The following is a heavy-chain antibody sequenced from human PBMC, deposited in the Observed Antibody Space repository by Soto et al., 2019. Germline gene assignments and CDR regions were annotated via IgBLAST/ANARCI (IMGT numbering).Heavy chain of an antibody. CDR2: IMPFFGSG. CDR3: AGDRAGYYSHFVY. J-gene: IGHJ4*02. V-gene: IGHV1-69*01. CDR1: RGTFTNHA. D-gene: IGHD3-22*01. Sequence: QVYLVQSGAEVKKPGSSVKVTCKALRGTFTNHASSCERHAPGQRLEWMGGIMPFFGSGNYAQKFQGRINMTADGSTSSFYLELTSLRSEATAVYYCAGDRAGYYSHFVYWGQGTLVTVSS.